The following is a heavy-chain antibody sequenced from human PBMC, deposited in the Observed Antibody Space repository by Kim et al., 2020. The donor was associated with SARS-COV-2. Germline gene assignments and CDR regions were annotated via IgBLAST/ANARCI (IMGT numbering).Heavy chain of an antibody. CDR3: ARGGDGFNL. V-gene: IGHV3-53*04. CDR2: IYSGGST. J-gene: IGHJ4*02. Sequence: GGSLRLSCAASGFTFCSNYMSWVRQAPGKGLEWVSVIYSGGSTYYADSAKGRFTITRHNSKNTLYLQMNSLRAEDTAVYYCARGGDGFNLWGQGTLVTVSS. D-gene: IGHD3-10*01. CDR1: GFTFCSNY.